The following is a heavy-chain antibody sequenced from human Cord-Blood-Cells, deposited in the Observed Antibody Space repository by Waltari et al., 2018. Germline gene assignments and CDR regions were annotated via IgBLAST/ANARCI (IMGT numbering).Heavy chain of an antibody. D-gene: IGHD1-26*01. V-gene: IGHV1-2*04. J-gene: IGHJ6*02. CDR2: INPNSGGT. CDR3: ARTSIVGATRYYYYGMDV. Sequence: QVQLVQSGAEVKKPGASVKVSCKASGYTFTGYYMHWVRQAPGQGLEWSGWINPNSGGTNYAQKFQGWVTRTRDTAISTAYMELSRLRADDTAVYYCARTSIVGATRYYYYGMDVWGQGTTVTVSS. CDR1: GYTFTGYY.